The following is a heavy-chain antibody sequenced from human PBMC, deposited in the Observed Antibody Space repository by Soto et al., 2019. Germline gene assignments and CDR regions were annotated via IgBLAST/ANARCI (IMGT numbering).Heavy chain of an antibody. V-gene: IGHV1-3*05. CDR1: GYTFTSYA. Sequence: QVQLVQSGAEEKKPGASVKVSCKASGYTFTSYAMHWVRQAPGQRLEWMGWINAGNGNTKYSQKSQGRVTMTRDTSASTAYMELSSLRSEDTAVYYCARDPSYYGMDVWGQGTTVTVSS. CDR3: ARDPSYYGMDV. CDR2: INAGNGNT. J-gene: IGHJ6*02.